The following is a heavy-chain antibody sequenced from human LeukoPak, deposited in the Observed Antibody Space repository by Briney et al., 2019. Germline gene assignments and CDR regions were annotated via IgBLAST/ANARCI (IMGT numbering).Heavy chain of an antibody. V-gene: IGHV4-61*01. Sequence: SETLSLTCTVSGDSVSSGSYYWSWIRQPPGKGLEWIGYIFYGGTTNYYPSLKSRVTISLDTSKNQFSLKLRSVTAADTAVYYCARGYCSGGSCYSNWFDPWGQGTLVTVSS. J-gene: IGHJ5*02. CDR3: ARGYCSGGSCYSNWFDP. D-gene: IGHD2-15*01. CDR1: GDSVSSGSYY. CDR2: IFYGGTT.